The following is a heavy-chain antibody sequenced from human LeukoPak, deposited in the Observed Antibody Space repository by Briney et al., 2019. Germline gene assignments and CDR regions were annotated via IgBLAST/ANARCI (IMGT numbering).Heavy chain of an antibody. V-gene: IGHV3-30*03. D-gene: IGHD2-15*01. Sequence: GGSLRLSWAASGFTLSSYGMHWVRQAPGKGLEWVAVISFDGSNKFHADSVKGRFTISRDNSKNTLYLQMNSLRAEDTAVYYCARHRTNDLGYCSGGSCYVLPWGQGTTVTVSS. CDR2: ISFDGSNK. J-gene: IGHJ6*02. CDR1: GFTLSSYG. CDR3: ARHRTNDLGYCSGGSCYVLP.